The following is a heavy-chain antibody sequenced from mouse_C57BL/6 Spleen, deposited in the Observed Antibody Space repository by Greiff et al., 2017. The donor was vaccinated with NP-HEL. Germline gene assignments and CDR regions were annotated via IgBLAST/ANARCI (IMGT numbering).Heavy chain of an antibody. D-gene: IGHD1-1*01. Sequence: EVHLVESGGDLVKPGGSLKLSCAASGFTFSSYGMSWVRQTPDKRLEWVATISSGGSYTYYPDSVKGRFTISRDNAKNTLYLQMSSLKSEDTAMYYCARHDGSSWYFDVWGTGTTVTVSS. J-gene: IGHJ1*03. CDR2: ISSGGSYT. V-gene: IGHV5-6*01. CDR3: ARHDGSSWYFDV. CDR1: GFTFSSYG.